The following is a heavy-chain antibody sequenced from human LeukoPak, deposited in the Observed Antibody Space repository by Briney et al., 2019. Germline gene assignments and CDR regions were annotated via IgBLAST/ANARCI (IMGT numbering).Heavy chain of an antibody. D-gene: IGHD2-15*01. CDR3: ARERCGGGSCYIFEY. J-gene: IGHJ4*02. CDR2: VSYDGNSK. V-gene: IGHV3-30*03. Sequence: GGSLRLSCAASGFTFSSFGMHWVCQSPDKGLESVAVVSYDGNSKFYADSVRGRFTISRDSSTSTLYLQMNSLRAEDTAVYYCARERCGGGSCYIFEYWGQGTLVTVSS. CDR1: GFTFSSFG.